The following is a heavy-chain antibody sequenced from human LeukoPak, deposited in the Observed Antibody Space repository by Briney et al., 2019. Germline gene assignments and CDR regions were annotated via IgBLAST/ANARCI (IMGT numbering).Heavy chain of an antibody. Sequence: GGSLRLSCTASGFTFSTYSMNWVRQAPGKGLEWVASISDRGTYIYYADSVKGRFTISRDNAKNSLYLQMNSLRAEDTAVYYCARVSSGYQGWFDPWGQGILVTVSS. CDR3: ARVSSGYQGWFDP. CDR1: GFTFSTYS. V-gene: IGHV3-21*01. D-gene: IGHD5-12*01. J-gene: IGHJ5*02. CDR2: ISDRGTYI.